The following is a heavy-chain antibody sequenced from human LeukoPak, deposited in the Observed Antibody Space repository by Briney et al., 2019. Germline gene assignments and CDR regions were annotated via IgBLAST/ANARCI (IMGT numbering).Heavy chain of an antibody. CDR2: ISGSGGKT. CDR1: EFTFSNYV. Sequence: GGSLRLSCVASEFTFSNYVMSWVRQAPGKGLEWVSVISGSGGKTNYADSVKGRFTISRDNSKNTLYLQMNSLRAEDTAVYYCAKDGRSSNSWYYYYWGQGTLVTVSS. V-gene: IGHV3-23*01. CDR3: AKDGRSSNSWYYYY. D-gene: IGHD6-13*01. J-gene: IGHJ4*02.